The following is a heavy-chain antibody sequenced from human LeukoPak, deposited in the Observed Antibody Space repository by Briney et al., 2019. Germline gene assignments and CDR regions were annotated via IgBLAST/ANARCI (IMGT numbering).Heavy chain of an antibody. CDR3: AGLHSSGWYTDY. V-gene: IGHV3-72*01. Sequence: GGSLRLSCAASGFTFSDHYMDWVRQAPGKGLEWVGRSRNKANSYTTEYAASVKGRFTISRDDSKNSLYLQMNSLKTEDTAVYYCAGLHSSGWYTDYWGQGTLVTVSS. D-gene: IGHD6-19*01. J-gene: IGHJ4*02. CDR1: GFTFSDHY. CDR2: SRNKANSYTT.